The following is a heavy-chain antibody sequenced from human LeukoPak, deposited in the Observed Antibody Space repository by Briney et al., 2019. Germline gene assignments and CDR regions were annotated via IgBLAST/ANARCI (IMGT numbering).Heavy chain of an antibody. V-gene: IGHV3-11*06. J-gene: IGHJ3*02. D-gene: IGHD2/OR15-2a*01. CDR2: ISSSSSYT. CDR3: LPLLSRPYVEDGFDI. Sequence: GGSLRLSCAAFGFTVSNNFLSWVRQAPGKGLEWVSYISSSSSYTKYADSVKGRFTISRDNARNSLYLQMNSLRAEDTAVYYCLPLLSRPYVEDGFDIWGQGTMVTVSS. CDR1: GFTVSNNF.